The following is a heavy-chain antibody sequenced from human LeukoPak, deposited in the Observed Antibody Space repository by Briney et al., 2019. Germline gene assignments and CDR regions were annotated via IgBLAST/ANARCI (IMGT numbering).Heavy chain of an antibody. Sequence: VASVKVSCKASGGTFSSYAISWVRQAPGQGLEWMGRIIPILGIANYAQKFQGRVTITADKSTSTAYMELSSLRSEDTAVYYCARVTAAISGWFDPWGQGTLVTVSS. CDR2: IIPILGIA. CDR3: ARVTAAISGWFDP. J-gene: IGHJ5*02. D-gene: IGHD2-2*02. V-gene: IGHV1-69*04. CDR1: GGTFSSYA.